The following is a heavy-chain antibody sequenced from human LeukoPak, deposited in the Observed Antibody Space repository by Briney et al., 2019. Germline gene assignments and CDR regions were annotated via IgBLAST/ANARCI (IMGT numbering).Heavy chain of an antibody. J-gene: IGHJ4*02. Sequence: SETLSLTCTVSGGSISSYYWSWIRQPPGKGLEWIGYIYYSGSTNYNPSLKSRVTISVDTSKNQFSLKLSSVTAADTAVYYCARGRGANWGWRGDYFDXXXXGTLVTVSS. V-gene: IGHV4-59*01. CDR3: ARGRGANWGWRGDYFDX. D-gene: IGHD7-27*01. CDR2: IYYSGST. CDR1: GGSISSYY.